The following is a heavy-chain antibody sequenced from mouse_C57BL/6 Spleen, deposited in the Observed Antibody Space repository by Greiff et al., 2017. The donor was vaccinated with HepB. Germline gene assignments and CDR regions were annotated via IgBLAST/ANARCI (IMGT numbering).Heavy chain of an antibody. CDR1: GYTFTNYW. Sequence: QVQLKQSGAELVRPGTSVKMSCKASGYTFTNYWIGWAKQRPGHGLEWIGDIYPGGGYTNYNEKFKGKATLTADKSSSTAYMQFSSLTSEDSAIYYCARGVTTADWYFDVWGTGTTVTVSS. CDR2: IYPGGGYT. D-gene: IGHD2-2*01. J-gene: IGHJ1*03. V-gene: IGHV1-63*01. CDR3: ARGVTTADWYFDV.